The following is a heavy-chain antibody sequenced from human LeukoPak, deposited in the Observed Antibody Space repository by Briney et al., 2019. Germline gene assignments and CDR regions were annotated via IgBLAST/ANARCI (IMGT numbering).Heavy chain of an antibody. Sequence: PGVSLRLSCAASGFTFSSYGMSWVRQAPVKGLEWVSYISSSGSTIYYADSVKGRFTISRDNAKNSLYLQMNSLRAEDTAVYYCAELGITMIGGVWGKGTTVTISS. V-gene: IGHV3-48*04. CDR2: ISSSGSTI. J-gene: IGHJ6*04. CDR1: GFTFSSYG. CDR3: AELGITMIGGV. D-gene: IGHD3-10*02.